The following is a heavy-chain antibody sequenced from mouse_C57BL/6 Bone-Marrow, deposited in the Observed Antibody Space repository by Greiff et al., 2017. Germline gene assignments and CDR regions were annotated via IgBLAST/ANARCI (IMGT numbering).Heavy chain of an antibody. CDR1: GYTFTSYW. Sequence: QVQLQQPGAELVKPGASVKMSCKASGYTFTSYWITWVKQRPGQGLEWIGDIYPGSGSTNYNEKFKSKATLTVDTSSSTAYMQLSSLTSEDSAVYYCTKEGGTGTCGGYYAMDYWGQGTSVTVSS. J-gene: IGHJ4*01. CDR2: IYPGSGST. CDR3: TKEGGTGTCGGYYAMDY. D-gene: IGHD4-1*01. V-gene: IGHV1-55*01.